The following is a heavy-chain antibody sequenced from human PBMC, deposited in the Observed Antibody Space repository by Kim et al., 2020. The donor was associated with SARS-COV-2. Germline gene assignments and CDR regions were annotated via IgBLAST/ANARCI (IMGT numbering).Heavy chain of an antibody. CDR3: ARGIDYYDSSGYTGAEYFQH. Sequence: GESLKISCKGSGYSFTSYWIGWVRQMPGKGLEWMGIIYPGDSDTRYSPSFQGQVTISADKSISTAYLQWSSLKASDTAMYYCARGIDYYDSSGYTGAEYFQHWGQGTLVTVSS. V-gene: IGHV5-51*01. J-gene: IGHJ1*01. CDR1: GYSFTSYW. CDR2: IYPGDSDT. D-gene: IGHD3-22*01.